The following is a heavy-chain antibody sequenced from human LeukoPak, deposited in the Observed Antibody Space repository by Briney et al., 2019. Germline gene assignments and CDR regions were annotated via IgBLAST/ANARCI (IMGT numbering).Heavy chain of an antibody. Sequence: LSLTCAVYGGSFSGYYWSWIRQPPGKGLEWVSYIIYSGTKIYYTDSVKGRLTMSRDNAKKSLYLQMNSLRAEDTAVYYCARAKFDSSRYYYRGFDIWGQGTMVTVSS. CDR3: ARAKFDSSRYYYRGFDI. CDR1: GGSFSGYY. J-gene: IGHJ3*02. V-gene: IGHV3-11*04. D-gene: IGHD3-22*01. CDR2: IIYSGTKI.